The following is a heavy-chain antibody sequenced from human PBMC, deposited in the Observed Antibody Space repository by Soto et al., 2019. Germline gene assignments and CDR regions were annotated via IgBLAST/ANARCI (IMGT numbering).Heavy chain of an antibody. D-gene: IGHD6-6*01. CDR1: GYSISSGYY. Sequence: SETLSLTCAVSGYSISSGYYWGWIRQPPGKGLEWIGSIYHSGSTYYNPSLKSRVTISVDTSKNQFSLKLSSVTAADTAVYYCARTTAARPLPWFDPWGQGNLVTVSS. V-gene: IGHV4-38-2*01. CDR2: IYHSGST. CDR3: ARTTAARPLPWFDP. J-gene: IGHJ5*02.